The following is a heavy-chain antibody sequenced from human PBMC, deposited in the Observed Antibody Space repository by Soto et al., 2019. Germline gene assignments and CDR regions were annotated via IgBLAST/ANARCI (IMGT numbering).Heavy chain of an antibody. CDR1: GGSISSSSYY. J-gene: IGHJ5*02. D-gene: IGHD2-2*01. Sequence: SETLSLTCTVSGGSISSSSYYWGWIRQPPGKGLEWIGSIYYSGSTYYNPSLKSRVTISVDTSKNQFSLKLSSVTAADTAVYYCARQRGYCSSTSCHPYRGWFDPWGQGTLVTVSS. CDR3: ARQRGYCSSTSCHPYRGWFDP. CDR2: IYYSGST. V-gene: IGHV4-39*01.